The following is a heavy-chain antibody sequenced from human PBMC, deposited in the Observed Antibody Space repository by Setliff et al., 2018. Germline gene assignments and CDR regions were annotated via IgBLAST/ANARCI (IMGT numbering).Heavy chain of an antibody. CDR2: IYLEDSDT. CDR1: GYSFVSFW. CDR3: ARQDGVCSGGTCPMDY. Sequence: PGESLKISCKASGYSFVSFWIGWVRQMPGKGLEWMGFIYLEDSDTRYNPSFQGQVTISADRSIKTAYLQWSGLKASDTAIYYCARQDGVCSGGTCPMDYRGRGTLVTVSS. V-gene: IGHV5-51*01. J-gene: IGHJ4*02. D-gene: IGHD2-15*01.